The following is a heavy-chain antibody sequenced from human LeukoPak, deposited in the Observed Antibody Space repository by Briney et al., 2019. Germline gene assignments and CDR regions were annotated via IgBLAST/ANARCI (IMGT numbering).Heavy chain of an antibody. V-gene: IGHV3-53*01. CDR2: IYSGGST. D-gene: IGHD3-3*01. CDR1: GFTVSSNY. Sequence: GGSLRLSCAASGFTVSSNYMSWVRQAPGKGLEWVSVIYSGGSTYYADSVKGRFTISRDNSKNTLYLQMNSLRAEDTAVYYCARALYDFWWNWFDPWGQGTLVTVSS. J-gene: IGHJ5*02. CDR3: ARALYDFWWNWFDP.